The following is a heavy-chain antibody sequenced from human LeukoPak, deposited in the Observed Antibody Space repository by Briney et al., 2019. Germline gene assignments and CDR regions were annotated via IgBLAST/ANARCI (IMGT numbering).Heavy chain of an antibody. J-gene: IGHJ4*02. CDR2: IIPIFGTA. CDR3: ASYVSVVPAAPFDY. Sequence: SVKVSCKASGGTFSSYAISWVRQAPGQGLEWMGGIIPIFGTANYAQKFQGRVTITTDESTSTAYMELSSLRSEDTAVYYCASYVSVVPAAPFDYWGQGTLVTVSS. V-gene: IGHV1-69*05. CDR1: GGTFSSYA. D-gene: IGHD2-2*01.